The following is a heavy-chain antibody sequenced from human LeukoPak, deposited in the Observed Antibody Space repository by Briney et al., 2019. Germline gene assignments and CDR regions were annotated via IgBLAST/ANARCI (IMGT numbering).Heavy chain of an antibody. CDR1: GYTFTGYY. V-gene: IGHV1-2*02. D-gene: IGHD6-6*01. CDR3: ARAGESSSPLYYYYMDV. Sequence: ASEKVSCKASGYTFTGYYMHWVRQAPGQGLEWMGWINPNSGGTNYAQKFQGRVTMTRDTSISTAYMELSRLRSDDTAVYYCARAGESSSPLYYYYMDVWGKGTTVTVSS. J-gene: IGHJ6*03. CDR2: INPNSGGT.